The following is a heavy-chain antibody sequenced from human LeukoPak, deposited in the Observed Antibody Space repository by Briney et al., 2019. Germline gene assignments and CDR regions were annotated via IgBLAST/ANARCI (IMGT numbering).Heavy chain of an antibody. V-gene: IGHV4-30-4*01. Sequence: PSETLSLTCTVSGGSISSGDFYWSWIRQPPGKGLEWVGYIYDARNTYYNPSLDSRVTISVDTSTHQLSLKMTSVTAADTAVYYCAGVPRWHSSWDYWGRGVLVTVSS. J-gene: IGHJ4*02. D-gene: IGHD2-15*01. CDR1: GGSISSGDFY. CDR2: IYDARNT. CDR3: AGVPRWHSSWDY.